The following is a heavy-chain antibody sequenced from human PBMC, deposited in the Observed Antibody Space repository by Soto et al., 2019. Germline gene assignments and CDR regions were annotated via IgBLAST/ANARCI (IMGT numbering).Heavy chain of an antibody. CDR1: GGTFGNHA. D-gene: IGHD5-18*01. CDR2: IIPVLGVG. CDR3: AREAGYSYGYVFDY. V-gene: IGHV1-69*09. Sequence: QAQLVQSGAEVKKPGSSVKVSCTASGGTFGNHAISWVRQVPGQGLEWMGGIIPVLGVGDNAQKFQGRVTITADTSTNTAYMELSSLRSEDTAHYYCAREAGYSYGYVFDYWGKGTLVIVSS. J-gene: IGHJ4*02.